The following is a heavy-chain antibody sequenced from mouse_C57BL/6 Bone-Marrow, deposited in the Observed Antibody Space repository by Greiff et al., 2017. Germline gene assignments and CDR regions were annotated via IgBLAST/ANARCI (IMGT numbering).Heavy chain of an antibody. D-gene: IGHD1-1*01. V-gene: IGHV3-8*01. J-gene: IGHJ1*03. Sequence: EVKLMESGPGLAKPSQTLSLTCSVTGYSITSAYWNWIRKFPGNKLESMGYISYSGSTYYNPSLKSRISITRDTSKNQYYLQLNSVTTEDTATYYCARRDGSSPYWYFDVWGTGTTVTVSS. CDR2: ISYSGST. CDR1: GYSITSAY. CDR3: ARRDGSSPYWYFDV.